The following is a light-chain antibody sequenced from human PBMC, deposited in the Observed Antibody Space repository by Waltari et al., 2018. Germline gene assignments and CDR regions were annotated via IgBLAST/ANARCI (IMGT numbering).Light chain of an antibody. J-gene: IGLJ3*02. CDR3: QSYDTSLSVV. V-gene: IGLV1-40*01. CDR2: GST. CDR1: CPNIGAGHD. Sequence: QSVLTQPPSVSGAPGQRVPISCPGSCPNIGAGHDFPWDQPLPRATPQLLIYGSTSRPLGVPARFFGSTSGTSASLAITGLQAEDEADYYCQSYDTSLSVVFGGGTKLTVL.